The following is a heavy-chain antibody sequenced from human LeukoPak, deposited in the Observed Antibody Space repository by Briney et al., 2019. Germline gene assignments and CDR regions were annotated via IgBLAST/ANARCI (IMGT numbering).Heavy chain of an antibody. V-gene: IGHV1-69*04. CDR1: GGTFSTSA. D-gene: IGHD5-18*01. CDR3: ARDQGLTAPPPYGLDV. CDR2: IIPVLNIT. Sequence: SVQVSCKTSGGTFSTSAITWVRQPPGQGLEWMGRIIPVLNITTYAQRFQGRVTITADTSTSTVYMELSSLRSEETAVYYCARDQGLTAPPPYGLDVWGQGTTVIVFS. J-gene: IGHJ6*02.